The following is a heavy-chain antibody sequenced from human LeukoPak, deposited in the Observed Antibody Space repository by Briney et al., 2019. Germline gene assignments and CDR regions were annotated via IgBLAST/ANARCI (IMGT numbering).Heavy chain of an antibody. CDR3: QSTGQLAKIDY. CDR1: GSTFGTYA. V-gene: IGHV3-23*01. J-gene: IGHJ4*02. CDR2: ISGSGGSI. Sequence: GGSLRLSCVVSGSTFGTYAMSWVRQAPGKGLEWVSTISGSGGSIYYADSVKGRFTISRDNSKNTLYLQLSSLRAEDTAVYYCQSTGQLAKIDYWGQGTLVTVSS. D-gene: IGHD1-1*01.